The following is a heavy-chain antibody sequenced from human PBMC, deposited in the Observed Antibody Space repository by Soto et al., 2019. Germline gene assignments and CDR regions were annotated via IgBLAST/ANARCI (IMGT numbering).Heavy chain of an antibody. CDR3: ARRRKRCGYRQFIAFVS. D-gene: IGHD5-18*01. V-gene: IGHV1-69*13. J-gene: IGHJ3*01. CDR2: IIPIFGTA. CDR1: GGTFSSYA. Sequence: SVKVSCKASGGTFSSYAISWVRQAPGQGLEWMGGIIPIFGTANYAQKFQGRVTITADESTSTAYMELSSLRSEDTAVYYCARRRKRCGYRQFIAFVSWGQEEMVT.